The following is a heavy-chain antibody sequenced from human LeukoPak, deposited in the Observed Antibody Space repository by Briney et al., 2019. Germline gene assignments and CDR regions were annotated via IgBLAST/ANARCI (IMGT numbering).Heavy chain of an antibody. V-gene: IGHV1-8*01. CDR3: ARGGYSGYDRYNWFDP. Sequence: ASVKVSCKASGYTFTSYDINWVRQATGQGLEWMGWMNPNSGNTGYAQKFQGRVTMTRNTSISTAYMELSSLRSEDTAVYYCARGGYSGYDRYNWFDPGGQGNLVTVSS. J-gene: IGHJ5*02. CDR1: GYTFTSYD. CDR2: MNPNSGNT. D-gene: IGHD5-12*01.